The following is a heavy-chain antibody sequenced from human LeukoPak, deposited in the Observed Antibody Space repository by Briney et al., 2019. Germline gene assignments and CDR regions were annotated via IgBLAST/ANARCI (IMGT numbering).Heavy chain of an antibody. CDR3: ATPLRRKHYQTLGWTHLLGGDAFDI. J-gene: IGHJ3*02. Sequence: PGGSLRLSCAASGFTFSSYWMSWVHQAPGKGLEWVSAISGSGGSTYYADSVKGRFTISRDNSKNTLYLQMNSLRAEDTAVYYCATPLRRKHYQTLGWTHLLGGDAFDIWGQGTMVTVSS. D-gene: IGHD1-14*01. CDR1: GFTFSSYW. V-gene: IGHV3-23*01. CDR2: ISGSGGST.